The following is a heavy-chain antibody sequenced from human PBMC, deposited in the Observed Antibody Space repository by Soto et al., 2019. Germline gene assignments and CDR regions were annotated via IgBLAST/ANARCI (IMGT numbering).Heavy chain of an antibody. CDR2: TYYRSKWYN. CDR1: RDSVPSNSAA. Sequence: SQTLSLTCAISRDSVPSNSAAWNWIRQSPSRGLEWLGRTYYRSKWYNDYAVSVKSRITINPDTSKNQFSLQLNSVTPEDTAVYYCARDLMVAAAGTYYYYYYGMDVWGQGTTVTVSS. CDR3: ARDLMVAAAGTYYYYYYGMDV. J-gene: IGHJ6*02. V-gene: IGHV6-1*01. D-gene: IGHD6-13*01.